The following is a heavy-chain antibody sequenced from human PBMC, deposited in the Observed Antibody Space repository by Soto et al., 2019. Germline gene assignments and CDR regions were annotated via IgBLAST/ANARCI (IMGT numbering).Heavy chain of an antibody. J-gene: IGHJ4*02. Sequence: PGGSLRLSCAASGFTFSSYSMSWVRQAPGKGLEWVSGFRGSGDDGTTYYADSVKGRFTISRDNSKNMLFLKMNSLRAEDTAIYSCAKKVNSGSGSQYFNYGGQGTLVTV. CDR2: FRGSGDDGTT. CDR1: GFTFSSYS. D-gene: IGHD3-10*01. CDR3: AKKVNSGSGSQYFNY. V-gene: IGHV3-23*01.